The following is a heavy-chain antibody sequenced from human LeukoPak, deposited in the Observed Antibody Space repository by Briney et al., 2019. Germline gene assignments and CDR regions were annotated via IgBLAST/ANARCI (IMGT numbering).Heavy chain of an antibody. J-gene: IGHJ6*04. Sequence: SETLSLTCAVSGGSISSNSYYWGWIRQPPGKGLEWIGSIYYSGSTYYNPSLKSRVTISVDTSNNHLSLKLTSVTAADTAVYYCAELGITMIGGVWGKGTTVTISS. V-gene: IGHV4-39*07. CDR2: IYYSGST. D-gene: IGHD3-10*02. CDR3: AELGITMIGGV. CDR1: GGSISSNSYY.